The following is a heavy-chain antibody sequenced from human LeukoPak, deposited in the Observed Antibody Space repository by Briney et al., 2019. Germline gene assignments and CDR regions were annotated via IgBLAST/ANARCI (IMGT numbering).Heavy chain of an antibody. CDR3: ANSGWDYYYGMDV. D-gene: IGHD6-19*01. J-gene: IGHJ6*02. CDR1: GYTFTSYY. CDR2: INPSGGST. V-gene: IGHV1-46*01. Sequence: ASVKVSCKASGYTFTSYYMDWVRQAPGQGLEWMGIINPSGGSTSYAQKFQGRVTMTRDTSTSTVYMELSSLRSEDTAVYYCANSGWDYYYGMDVWGQGTTVTVSS.